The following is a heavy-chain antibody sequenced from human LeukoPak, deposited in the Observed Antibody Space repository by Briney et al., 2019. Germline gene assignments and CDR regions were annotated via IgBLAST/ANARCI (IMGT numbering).Heavy chain of an antibody. CDR3: ARSPGGNARTWLDY. D-gene: IGHD4-23*01. V-gene: IGHV1-3*02. CDR1: GYTFTNYA. J-gene: IGHJ4*02. CDR2: TNGATGNT. Sequence: GASVKVSCKASGYTFTNYALHWVRQAPGQGLEWMGWTNGATGNTRFSQDFQGRLTITIDTSASTGYVELSSLRSEDTAVYYCARSPGGNARTWLDYWGQGTLVTVSS.